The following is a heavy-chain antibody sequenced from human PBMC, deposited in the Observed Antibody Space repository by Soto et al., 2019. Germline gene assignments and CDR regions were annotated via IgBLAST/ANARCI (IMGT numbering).Heavy chain of an antibody. Sequence: PSETLSLTCTVSGGSIRNVYWSWIRQAPGKGLEWIGFIFHSGNAKYNPSLKSRVTISVDTSKNQFSLSLDSVTAADTAVYFCARAHAHNLPFDSWGQGTRLTIYS. CDR1: GGSIRNVY. J-gene: IGHJ4*01. CDR2: IFHSGNA. CDR3: ARAHAHNLPFDS. D-gene: IGHD1-20*01. V-gene: IGHV4-59*01.